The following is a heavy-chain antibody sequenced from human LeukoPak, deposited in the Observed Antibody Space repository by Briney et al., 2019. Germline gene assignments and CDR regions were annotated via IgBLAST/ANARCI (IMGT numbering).Heavy chain of an antibody. CDR2: ISYDGSNK. D-gene: IGHD6-13*01. CDR1: GFTFSSYA. V-gene: IGHV3-30-3*01. J-gene: IGHJ4*02. CDR3: ARAPAYSAAAGTSFDY. Sequence: PGGSLRLSCAASGFTFSSYAMHWVRQAPGKGLEWVAVISYDGSNKYYADSVKGRFTISRDNSKNTLYLQMNSLRAEDTAVYYCARAPAYSAAAGTSFDYWGQGTLVTVSS.